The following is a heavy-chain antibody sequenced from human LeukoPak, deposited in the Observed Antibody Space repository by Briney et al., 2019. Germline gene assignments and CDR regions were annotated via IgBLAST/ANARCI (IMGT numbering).Heavy chain of an antibody. Sequence: GGSLRLSCAASGFTFGSYAMSWVRQAPGKGLEWVSTISVSGGSTNYADSVKGRFTISRDNAKNSLYLQMNSLRAEDTAVYYCARGLGINGLALDMWGQGTMVTVSS. CDR3: ARGLGINGLALDM. CDR2: ISVSGGST. D-gene: IGHD3-10*01. V-gene: IGHV3-23*01. CDR1: GFTFGSYA. J-gene: IGHJ3*02.